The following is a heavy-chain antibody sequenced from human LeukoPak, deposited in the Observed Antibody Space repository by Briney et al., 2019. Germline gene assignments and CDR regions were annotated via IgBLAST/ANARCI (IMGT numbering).Heavy chain of an antibody. Sequence: ASVKVSCKASGGTFSSYAIRWVRQAPGQGLEWMRRIIPILGIANYAQKFQGRVTITADKSTSTAYMELSSLRSEDTAVYYCARDLYSGYDFPVVAWGQGTLVTVSS. D-gene: IGHD5-12*01. CDR3: ARDLYSGYDFPVVA. CDR2: IIPILGIA. CDR1: GGTFSSYA. J-gene: IGHJ5*02. V-gene: IGHV1-69*04.